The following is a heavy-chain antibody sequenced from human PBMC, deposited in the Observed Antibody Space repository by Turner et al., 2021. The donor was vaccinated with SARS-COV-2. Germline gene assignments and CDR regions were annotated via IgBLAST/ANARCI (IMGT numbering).Heavy chain of an antibody. CDR3: ARDKGEGSSGWLIPSGSYYFDY. D-gene: IGHD6-19*01. CDR1: GFTFSSYG. Sequence: QVQLVESGGGVVQPGRSLRLSCAASGFTFSSYGMHWVRQAQGKGLEWVAFIWYDGSNKYYADSMKGRFTISRDNSKNTLYLQMNSLRAEDTAVYYCARDKGEGSSGWLIPSGSYYFDYWGQGTLVTVSS. V-gene: IGHV3-33*01. J-gene: IGHJ4*02. CDR2: IWYDGSNK.